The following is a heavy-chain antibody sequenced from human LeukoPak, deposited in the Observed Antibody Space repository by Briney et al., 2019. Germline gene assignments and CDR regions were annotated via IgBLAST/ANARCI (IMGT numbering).Heavy chain of an antibody. V-gene: IGHV3-23*01. CDR3: AKVGYCSSTSCPGGAFDI. D-gene: IGHD2-2*01. CDR1: GFTFSSYA. J-gene: IGHJ3*02. CDR2: ISGSGGST. Sequence: PGGSLRLSCAASGFTFSSYAMSWVRQAPGKGLEWDSAISGSGGSTYYADSVKGRFTISRDNSKNTLYLQMNSLRAEDTAVYYCAKVGYCSSTSCPGGAFDIWGQGTMVTVSS.